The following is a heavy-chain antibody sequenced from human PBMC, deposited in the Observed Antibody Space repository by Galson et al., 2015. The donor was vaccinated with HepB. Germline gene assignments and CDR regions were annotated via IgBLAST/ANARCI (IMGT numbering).Heavy chain of an antibody. J-gene: IGHJ6*02. CDR2: VTGSGDRT. CDR1: GFRFNSYA. CDR3: AEGAYLSSAYLYGMDL. Sequence: SLRLSCAASGFRFNSYAMTWVRQAPGKGLEWVSGVTGSGDRTYYADFVKDRFTISRDNSKNNLFLQVNSLRVEDTAVYYCAEGAYLSSAYLYGMDLWGHGTTVIVSS. D-gene: IGHD6-6*01. V-gene: IGHV3-23*01.